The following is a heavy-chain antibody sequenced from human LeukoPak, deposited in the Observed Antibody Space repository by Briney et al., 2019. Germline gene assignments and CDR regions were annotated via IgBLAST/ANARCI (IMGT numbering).Heavy chain of an antibody. CDR2: ISSDGNNK. J-gene: IGHJ4*01. CDR3: AKWGDYDILTGYYDSDY. Sequence: GGPLRLSCAASGFTFSNYAMHWVRQAPGKGLEWVAVISSDGNNKYYADSVKDRFTISRDNSKNTLYLQMNSLRAEDTAVYYCAKWGDYDILTGYYDSDYWGHGTLVTVSS. CDR1: GFTFSNYA. V-gene: IGHV3-30-3*02. D-gene: IGHD3-9*01.